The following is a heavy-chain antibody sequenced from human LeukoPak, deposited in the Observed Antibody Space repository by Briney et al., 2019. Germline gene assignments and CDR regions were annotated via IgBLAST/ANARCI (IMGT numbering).Heavy chain of an antibody. CDR3: ARQGDYCSTTSCYDS. V-gene: IGHV4-39*01. CDR1: GGSISSSSYY. CDR2: IYYTGST. D-gene: IGHD2-2*01. Sequence: SETLSLTCTVSGGSISSSSYYWGWIRQPPGKGLEWIGTIYYTGSTYYNPSLKSRVTISVDTSKNQFSLKLSSVTAADTAMYYCARQGDYCSTTSCYDSWGRGILVTVSS. J-gene: IGHJ4*02.